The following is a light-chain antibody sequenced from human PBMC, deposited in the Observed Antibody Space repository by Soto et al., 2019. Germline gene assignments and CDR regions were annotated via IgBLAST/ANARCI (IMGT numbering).Light chain of an antibody. Sequence: QSVLTQPPSVSGARGQRVTISCTGRSSNIGAGYDVHWYQQLPGTGPKPLTSGNSNRPSGVPHRFSGSRSGTSASLAITGLQAEDEADYYCQSHDSSMSAYVFGTGTKATVL. V-gene: IGLV1-40*01. J-gene: IGLJ1*01. CDR1: SSNIGAGYD. CDR3: QSHDSSMSAYV. CDR2: GNS.